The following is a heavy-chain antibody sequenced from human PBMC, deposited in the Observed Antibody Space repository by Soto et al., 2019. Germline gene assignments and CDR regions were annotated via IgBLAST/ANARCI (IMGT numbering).Heavy chain of an antibody. V-gene: IGHV3-30-3*01. J-gene: IGHJ4*02. D-gene: IGHD7-27*01. Sequence: QVQLVESGGGVVQPGRSLRLSCAASGFSFRISPMHWGRQAPGKGPEWVALISYDGTNKFYADSVKGRFTISRDNSKSTLYLPVDRLSPEDAAVYYCARDPKTSGGQHWAFNYFDSWGQGTLVTVSS. CDR1: GFSFRISP. CDR2: ISYDGTNK. CDR3: ARDPKTSGGQHWAFNYFDS.